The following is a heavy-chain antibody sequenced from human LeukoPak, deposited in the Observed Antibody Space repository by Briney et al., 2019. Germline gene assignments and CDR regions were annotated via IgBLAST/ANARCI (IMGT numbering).Heavy chain of an antibody. CDR3: ARSRYDYIWGIDY. D-gene: IGHD3-16*01. CDR1: GFTFSNAW. V-gene: IGHV3-23*01. J-gene: IGHJ4*02. Sequence: PGGSLRLSCAASGFTFSNAWMSWVRQAPGKGLEWVSGIGGSGGFITYYADSVKGRFTVSRDNAKNTLYLQMNSLRDEDTAVFYCARSRYDYIWGIDYWGQGTLVTISS. CDR2: IGGSGGFIT.